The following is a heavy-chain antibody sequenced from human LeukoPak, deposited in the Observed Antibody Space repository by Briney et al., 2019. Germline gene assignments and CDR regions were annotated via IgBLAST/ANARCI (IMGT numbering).Heavy chain of an antibody. CDR2: IYYSGST. CDR3: ARQGHSSSWYYFDY. Sequence: SETLSLTCTVSVGSISSYYWSWIRQPPGKGLEWIGYIYYSGSTNYNPSLKSRVTISVDTSKNQFSLKLSSVTAADTAVYYCARQGHSSSWYYFDYWGQGTLVTVSS. CDR1: VGSISSYY. J-gene: IGHJ4*02. D-gene: IGHD6-13*01. V-gene: IGHV4-59*08.